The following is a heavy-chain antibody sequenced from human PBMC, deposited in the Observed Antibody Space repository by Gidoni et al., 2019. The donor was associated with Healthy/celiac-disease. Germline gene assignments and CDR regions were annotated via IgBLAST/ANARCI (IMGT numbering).Heavy chain of an antibody. CDR2: IKSKTDGGTT. CDR1: GFTCSNAW. CDR3: TTCFRQQLGGDYYGMDV. J-gene: IGHJ6*02. D-gene: IGHD6-13*01. Sequence: EVQLVEPGVGLVKPVGSLRLSCAASGFTCSNAWMSWVRQAPGKGLEWVGRIKSKTDGGTTDYAAPVKGRFTISRDDSKNTLYLQMNSLKTEDTAVYYCTTCFRQQLGGDYYGMDVWGQGTTVTVSS. V-gene: IGHV3-15*01.